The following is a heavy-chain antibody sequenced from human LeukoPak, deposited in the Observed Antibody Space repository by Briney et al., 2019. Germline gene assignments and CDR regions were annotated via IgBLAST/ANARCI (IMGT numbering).Heavy chain of an antibody. J-gene: IGHJ4*02. Sequence: GGSLRLSCATSGFTFVDYGLSWVRRAPGKGLEWLCAINYNGAITDYADSVKGRFTISRDNAKNSLYLRMDSLRAEDTALYYCARDRLGPSFSVSHFDLWGQGTLVTVSS. V-gene: IGHV3-20*04. CDR1: GFTFVDYG. D-gene: IGHD3-3*02. CDR3: ARDRLGPSFSVSHFDL. CDR2: INYNGAIT.